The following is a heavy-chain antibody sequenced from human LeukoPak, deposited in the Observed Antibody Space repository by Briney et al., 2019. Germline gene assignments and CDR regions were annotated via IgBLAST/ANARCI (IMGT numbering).Heavy chain of an antibody. CDR1: GGSISSGDYY. V-gene: IGHV4-30-4*01. D-gene: IGHD3-10*01. CDR2: IYYSGST. CDR3: ARLYRGVIMHGMDV. Sequence: PSETLSLTCTVSGGSISSGDYYWSWIRQPPGKGLEWIGYIYYSGSTYYNPSLKSRVTISVDTSKNQFSLKLSSVTAADTAVYYCARLYRGVIMHGMDVWGQGTTVTVSS. J-gene: IGHJ6*02.